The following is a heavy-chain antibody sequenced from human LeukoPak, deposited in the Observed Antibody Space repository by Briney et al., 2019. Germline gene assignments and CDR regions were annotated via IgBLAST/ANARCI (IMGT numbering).Heavy chain of an antibody. J-gene: IGHJ4*02. Sequence: GGSLRLSCAASGFTFSSYAMSWVRQAPGKGLECISGFSGSGGSTYYADSVKGRFTISRDNSKNTLSLQMNSLRAEDTAVYYCARASIVRRIWGGKSKSSFDYWGQGTLVTVSS. CDR1: GFTFSSYA. CDR3: ARASIVRRIWGGKSKSSFDY. D-gene: IGHD3-10*01. V-gene: IGHV3-23*01. CDR2: FSGSGGST.